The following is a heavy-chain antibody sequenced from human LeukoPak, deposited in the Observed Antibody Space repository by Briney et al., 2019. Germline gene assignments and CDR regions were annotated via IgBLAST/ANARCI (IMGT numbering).Heavy chain of an antibody. CDR3: ARVVYYYDSSGSEY. J-gene: IGHJ4*02. V-gene: IGHV1-2*06. CDR2: INPNSGGT. CDR1: GYTFTGHY. Sequence: ASVKVSCKASGYTFTGHYMHWVRQAPGQGLEWMGRINPNSGGTNYAQKFQGRVTMTRDTSISTAYMELSRLRSDDTAVYYCARVVYYYDSSGSEYWGQGTLVTVSS. D-gene: IGHD3-22*01.